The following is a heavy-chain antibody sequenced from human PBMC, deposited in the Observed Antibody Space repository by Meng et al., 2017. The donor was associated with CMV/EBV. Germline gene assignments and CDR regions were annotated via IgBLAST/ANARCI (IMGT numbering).Heavy chain of an antibody. CDR3: AREVGDGNDINYYYYYGMDV. J-gene: IGHJ6*02. CDR1: GYTFTGYY. V-gene: IGHV1-8*03. Sequence: ASVKVSCKASGYTFTGYYMHWVRQAPGQGLEWMGWINPNSGNTGYAQKFQGRVTITRNSSISTAYMELSSLRSEDTAVYYCAREVGDGNDINYYYYYGMDVWGQGTTVTVSS. D-gene: IGHD3-9*01. CDR2: INPNSGNT.